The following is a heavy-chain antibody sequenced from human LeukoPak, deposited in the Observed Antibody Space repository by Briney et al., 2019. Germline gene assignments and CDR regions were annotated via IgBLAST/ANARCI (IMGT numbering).Heavy chain of an antibody. D-gene: IGHD2-15*01. J-gene: IGHJ4*02. V-gene: IGHV3-9*03. CDR1: GFTFDDYA. CDR2: ISWNSGSI. Sequence: GGSLTLSCAASGFTFDDYAMHWVRQAPGKGLEWVSGISWNSGSIGYADSVKGRFTISRDNAKTSLYLQMNSLRAEDMALYYCARSADFDYWGQGTLVTVSS. CDR3: ARSADFDY.